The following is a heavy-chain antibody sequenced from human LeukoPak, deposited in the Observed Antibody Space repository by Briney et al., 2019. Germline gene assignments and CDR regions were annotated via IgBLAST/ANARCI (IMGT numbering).Heavy chain of an antibody. CDR2: ISHSGST. J-gene: IGHJ4*02. D-gene: IGHD3-10*01. Sequence: PSETLSLTCAVSGGSISSNNWWTWVRQPPGKGLEWIGEISHSGSTNYNPSLKSRVTISVDTSKNQFSLKLSSVTAADTAVYYCARPKTQVTYYGSGSYFMAYWGQGTLVTVSS. V-gene: IGHV4-4*02. CDR1: GGSISSNNW. CDR3: ARPKTQVTYYGSGSYFMAY.